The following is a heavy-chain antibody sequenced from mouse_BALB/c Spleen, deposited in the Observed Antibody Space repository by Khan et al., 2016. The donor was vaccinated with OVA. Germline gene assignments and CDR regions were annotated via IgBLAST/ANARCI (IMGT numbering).Heavy chain of an antibody. V-gene: IGHV3-8*02. J-gene: IGHJ4*01. CDR2: ISYSGST. CDR1: GDSITSGY. D-gene: IGHD4-1*01. CDR3: AITGYAMDY. Sequence: EVELVESGPSLVKPSQTLSLTCSVTGDSITSGYWNWIRKFPGNKLEYMGYISYSGSTYYNPSLKSRISITRYTSKNQYYLQLNSVTTEDTATYXFAITGYAMDYWGQGTSVTVSS.